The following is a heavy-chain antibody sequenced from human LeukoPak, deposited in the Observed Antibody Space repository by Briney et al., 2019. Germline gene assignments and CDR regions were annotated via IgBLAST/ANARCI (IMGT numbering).Heavy chain of an antibody. Sequence: SETLSLTCTVSGGSISSYYWSWIRQPPGKGLEWIGYIYYSGSTNYNPSLKSRVTISVDTSKNQFSLKLSSVTAADTAVYYCARNAVGAFDIWGQGTMVTVSS. CDR2: IYYSGST. CDR1: GGSISSYY. D-gene: IGHD2-15*01. J-gene: IGHJ3*02. V-gene: IGHV4-59*01. CDR3: ARNAVGAFDI.